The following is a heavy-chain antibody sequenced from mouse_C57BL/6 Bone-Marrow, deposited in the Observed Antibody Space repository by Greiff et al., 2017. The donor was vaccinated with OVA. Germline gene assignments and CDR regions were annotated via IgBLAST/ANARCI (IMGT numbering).Heavy chain of an antibody. J-gene: IGHJ2*01. D-gene: IGHD1-1*01. CDR2: ISSGGDYI. Sequence: DVHLVESGEGLVKPGGSLKLSCAASGFTFSSYAMSWVRQTPEKRLEWVAYISSGGDYIYYADTVKGRFTISRDNARNTLYLQMSRLKSEDTAMYYCTRGIYYYGSSLYFDYWGQGTTLTVSS. CDR3: TRGIYYYGSSLYFDY. V-gene: IGHV5-9-1*02. CDR1: GFTFSSYA.